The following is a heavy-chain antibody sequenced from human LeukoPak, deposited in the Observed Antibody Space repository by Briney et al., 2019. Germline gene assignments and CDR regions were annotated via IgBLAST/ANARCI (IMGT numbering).Heavy chain of an antibody. V-gene: IGHV4-34*01. D-gene: IGHD6-19*01. CDR1: GGSFSGYY. CDR3: ARRRYSSGWYDY. J-gene: IGHJ4*02. Sequence: SETLSLTCAVYGGSFSGYYWSWIRQPPGKGLEWIGEINHSGSTNYNPSLKSRVTISVDTSKNQFSLKLSSVTAADTAVYYCARRRYSSGWYDYWGQGTLVTVFS. CDR2: INHSGST.